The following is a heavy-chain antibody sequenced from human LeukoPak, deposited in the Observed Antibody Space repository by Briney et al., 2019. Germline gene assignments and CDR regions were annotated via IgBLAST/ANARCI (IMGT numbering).Heavy chain of an antibody. CDR2: ISTYNDKT. J-gene: IGHJ3*02. D-gene: IGHD2-15*01. CDR3: ARGRERWTNDAFDI. V-gene: IGHV1-18*01. Sequence: ASVKVSCNASGYTFTTYDITGVRQAPGQGLDWKGWISTYNDKTNYAQNLQGRLTTTTDTSTSTAYMDLKSLRSDDTAVYYCARGRERWTNDAFDIWGQGTMVTVSS. CDR1: GYTFTTYD.